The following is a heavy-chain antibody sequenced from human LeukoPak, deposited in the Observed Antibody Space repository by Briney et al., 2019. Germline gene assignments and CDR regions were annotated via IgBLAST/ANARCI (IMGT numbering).Heavy chain of an antibody. D-gene: IGHD1-26*01. CDR1: GFTFSPYT. J-gene: IGHJ4*02. V-gene: IGHV3-21*01. CDR3: ARLRGSGSYYFDY. Sequence: GGSLRLSCAASGFTFSPYTMNWVRQAPGKGLEWVSSVSSRSTYINYADSVKGRFTISRDDAKNSLYLQMNSLRAEDTAVYYCARLRGSGSYYFDYWGQGTLVTVSS. CDR2: VSSRSTYI.